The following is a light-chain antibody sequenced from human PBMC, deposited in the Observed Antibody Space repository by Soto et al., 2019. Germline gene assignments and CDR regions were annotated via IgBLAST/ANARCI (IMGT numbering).Light chain of an antibody. V-gene: IGKV3-20*01. CDR2: GAS. CDR1: QSVSSSY. J-gene: IGKJ1*01. Sequence: EIVLTQSPGTLSLSPGERATLSCRASQSVSSSYLAWYQQKPGQAPRLLIYGASSRATGIPYRFSGSGSGKDFTLTISRLEPEDFAVYYCQQYGSSPSTFGQGTKVEIK. CDR3: QQYGSSPST.